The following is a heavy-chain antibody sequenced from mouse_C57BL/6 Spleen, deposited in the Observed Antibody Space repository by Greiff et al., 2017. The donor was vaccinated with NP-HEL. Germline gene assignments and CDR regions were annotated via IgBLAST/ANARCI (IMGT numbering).Heavy chain of an antibody. Sequence: QVQLQQPGAELVMPGASVKLSCKASGYTFTSYWMHWVKQRPGQGLEWIGEIDPSDSYTNYNQKFKGKSTLTVDKSSSTAYMQLSSLTSEDSAVYYCARSGLTGTFDYWGQGTTLTVSS. CDR1: GYTFTSYW. J-gene: IGHJ2*01. CDR2: IDPSDSYT. V-gene: IGHV1-69*01. CDR3: ARSGLTGTFDY. D-gene: IGHD4-1*01.